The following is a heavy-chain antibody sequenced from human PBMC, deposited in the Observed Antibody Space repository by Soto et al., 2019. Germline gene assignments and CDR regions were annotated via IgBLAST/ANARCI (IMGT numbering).Heavy chain of an antibody. Sequence: QVQLVESGGGVVQPGRSLRLSCAASGFTFRIYGMHWVRQAPGKGLEWVALMEYDGSNKYYADSVKGRFTISRDNSKNTLDLQMNSLSAEDTAMYYCAKDRTEKSGYDSYCSGGSCPASGFDYWGQGALVTVSS. CDR1: GFTFRIYG. CDR2: MEYDGSNK. CDR3: AKDRTEKSGYDSYCSGGSCPASGFDY. V-gene: IGHV3-30*18. D-gene: IGHD2-15*01. J-gene: IGHJ4*02.